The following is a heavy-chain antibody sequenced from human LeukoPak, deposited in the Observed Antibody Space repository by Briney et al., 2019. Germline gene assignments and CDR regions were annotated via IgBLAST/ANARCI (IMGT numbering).Heavy chain of an antibody. CDR2: FDPEDGAR. CDR1: GYIFTSYN. J-gene: IGHJ4*02. D-gene: IGHD5-18*01. V-gene: IGHV1-24*01. CDR3: ATGYTYDYSLY. Sequence: ASVKVSCKASGYIFTSYNIGWVRQAPGQGLEWMGGFDPEDGARIFAQKFQGRVTMTEDTSTDTAYMDLSSLRSEDTAVYYCATGYTYDYSLYWGQGTLVTVSS.